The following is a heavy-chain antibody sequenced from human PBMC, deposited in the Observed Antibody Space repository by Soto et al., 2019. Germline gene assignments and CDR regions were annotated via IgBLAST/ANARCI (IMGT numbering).Heavy chain of an antibody. Sequence: QVQLVESGGGVVQPGRSLRLSCAASGFTFSSYGMHWVRQAPGKGLEWVAVISYDGSNKYYSDSVKGRFTLSRDNSKNTLYLQMNSLRAEDTAVYYCANSSAFGATGAYWGQGTLVTVSS. V-gene: IGHV3-30*18. D-gene: IGHD1-26*01. CDR2: ISYDGSNK. J-gene: IGHJ4*02. CDR3: ANSSAFGATGAY. CDR1: GFTFSSYG.